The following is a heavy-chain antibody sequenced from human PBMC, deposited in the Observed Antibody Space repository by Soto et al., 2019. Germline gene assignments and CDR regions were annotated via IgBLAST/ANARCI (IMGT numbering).Heavy chain of an antibody. D-gene: IGHD1-7*01. J-gene: IGHJ4*02. CDR3: AKKYYGNYPFDH. CDR1: AFTFSNYA. CDR2: IAGNGGDI. V-gene: IGHV3-23*01. Sequence: GGSLRLSCEGSAFTFSNYAMAWVRQAPGKGLEWVSSIAGNGGDISYVDSVKGRFTISRDNSKSTLFLQMDSLRAEDTAIYYCAKKYYGNYPFDHWGQGTLVTVSS.